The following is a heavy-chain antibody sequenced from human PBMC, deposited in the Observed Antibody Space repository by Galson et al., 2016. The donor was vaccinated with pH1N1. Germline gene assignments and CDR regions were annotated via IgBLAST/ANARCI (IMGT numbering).Heavy chain of an antibody. V-gene: IGHV2-70*12. CDR2: IDWDDDK. D-gene: IGHD4-17*01. J-gene: IGHJ5*02. CDR1: GFSLSTSGMC. CDR3: AHSPYGDYTLHFDP. Sequence: PALVKPTQTLTLTCTFSGFSLSTSGMCVSWIRQPPGKALEWLALIDWDDDKYYSTSLKTRLTISKDTSKNQVVLTMTNMDPVDTATYYFAHSPYGDYTLHFDPWGQGNLVTVSS.